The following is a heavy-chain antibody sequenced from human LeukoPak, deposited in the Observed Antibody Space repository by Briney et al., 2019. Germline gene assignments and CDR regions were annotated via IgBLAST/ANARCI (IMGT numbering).Heavy chain of an antibody. CDR2: ISYDATNN. Sequence: GGSLRLSCAASGFISSNYAMHWVRQAPGKGLEWVAVISYDATNNYYADSVKGRFTISRDNSKSTLSLQMNSLRAEDTAIYYCATYRQVLLPFESWGQGTLVTVSS. CDR1: GFISSNYA. J-gene: IGHJ4*02. V-gene: IGHV3-30*04. D-gene: IGHD2-8*02. CDR3: ATYRQVLLPFES.